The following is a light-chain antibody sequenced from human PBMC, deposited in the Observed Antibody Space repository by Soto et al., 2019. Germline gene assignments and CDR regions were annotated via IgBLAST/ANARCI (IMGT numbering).Light chain of an antibody. CDR1: TSDVGAYNY. CDR3: RSYTSSSTLV. J-gene: IGLJ3*02. V-gene: IGLV2-14*03. CDR2: DVT. Sequence: QSALTQPASVSGSLGQSITISCTGTTSDVGAYNYVSWYQQHPGKAPQLVSYDVTNRPSGVSNRFSGSKSGNTASLTISGLQAEDEADYYCRSYTSSSTLVFGGGTKLTVL.